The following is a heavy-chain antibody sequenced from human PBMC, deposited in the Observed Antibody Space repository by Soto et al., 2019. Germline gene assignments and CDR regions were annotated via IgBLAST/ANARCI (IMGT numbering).Heavy chain of an antibody. J-gene: IGHJ6*03. CDR1: GYTFTNYD. CDR2: MNPNNGNT. D-gene: IGHD3-16*01. CDR3: ERSPHQQLVWDVHMDV. Sequence: QVQLVQSGAEVKEPGASVTVSCKASGYTFTNYDINWVRQATGHGLELVGWMNPNNGNTGYAQKFQGRVTMTTDISMSTAFMELSSLKSEDTAVYYCERSPHQQLVWDVHMDVWGKGATVSVSS. V-gene: IGHV1-8*01.